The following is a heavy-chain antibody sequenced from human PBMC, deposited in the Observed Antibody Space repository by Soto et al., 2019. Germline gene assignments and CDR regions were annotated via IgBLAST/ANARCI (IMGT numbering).Heavy chain of an antibody. CDR3: ARVRQVVGYFYSYMDV. D-gene: IGHD6-6*01. V-gene: IGHV1-18*01. CDR1: GYTFTNYG. J-gene: IGHJ6*03. Sequence: QVQLLQSGAAVKKPGASVKVSCKASGYTFTNYGITWVRQAPGQGLEWMGCIGAYNGDTHYTERLQGRVTMTTDTSSSTAFMELRGLRSDDTAVYYCARVRQVVGYFYSYMDVWGKGTTVTVSS. CDR2: IGAYNGDT.